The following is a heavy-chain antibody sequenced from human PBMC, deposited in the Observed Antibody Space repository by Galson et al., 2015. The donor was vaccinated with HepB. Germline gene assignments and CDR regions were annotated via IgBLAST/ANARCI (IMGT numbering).Heavy chain of an antibody. Sequence: SVKVSCKASGGTFSSYAISWVRQAPGQGLEWMGGIIPIFGTASYAQKFQGRVTITADESTSTAYMELSSLRSEDTAVYYCARRGSGVDNWFDPWGQGTLVTVSS. D-gene: IGHD3-10*01. J-gene: IGHJ5*02. V-gene: IGHV1-69*13. CDR3: ARRGSGVDNWFDP. CDR1: GGTFSSYA. CDR2: IIPIFGTA.